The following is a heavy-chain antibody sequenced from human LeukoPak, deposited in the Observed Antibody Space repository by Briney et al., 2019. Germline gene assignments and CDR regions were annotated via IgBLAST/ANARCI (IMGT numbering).Heavy chain of an antibody. V-gene: IGHV3-21*01. CDR1: GFTFSSYT. CDR2: ISSSSSYI. J-gene: IGHJ4*02. Sequence: GGSLRLSCAASGFTFSSYTMNWVRQAPGKGLEWVSSISSSSSYIYYADSVKGRFTISRDNAKNSLYLRMNSLRAEDTAVYYCARVPACYDSSGYYYYFVCWGQGTLVTVSS. D-gene: IGHD3-22*01. CDR3: ARVPACYDSSGYYYYFVC.